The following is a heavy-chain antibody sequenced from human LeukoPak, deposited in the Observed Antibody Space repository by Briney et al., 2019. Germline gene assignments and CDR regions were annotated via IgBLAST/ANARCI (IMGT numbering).Heavy chain of an antibody. V-gene: IGHV1-46*01. J-gene: IGHJ4*02. CDR3: ARDEARDGYTNYLDY. CDR2: INPSGGST. D-gene: IGHD5-24*01. CDR1: GYAFTNYY. Sequence: ASVKVPCKTSGYAFTNYYMHWVRQAPGQGLEWMAIINPSGGSTNYVQKFQGRVTMTRDTSTSTVSMELGSLRSEDTAVYYCARDEARDGYTNYLDYWGQGTLVTVSS.